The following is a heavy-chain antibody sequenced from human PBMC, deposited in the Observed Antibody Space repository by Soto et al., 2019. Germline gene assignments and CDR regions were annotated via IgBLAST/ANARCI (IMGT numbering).Heavy chain of an antibody. Sequence: ASVKVSCKASGYSFTSYGISWVRRAPGQGLEWMGWVSPYNGHTQFAQRFQGRVTMTTDTSTKTAYMELRSLRSDDTAVYYCARDTGNYFDYWGRGTLVTVSS. V-gene: IGHV1-18*01. J-gene: IGHJ4*02. CDR1: GYSFTSYG. CDR3: ARDTGNYFDY. CDR2: VSPYNGHT.